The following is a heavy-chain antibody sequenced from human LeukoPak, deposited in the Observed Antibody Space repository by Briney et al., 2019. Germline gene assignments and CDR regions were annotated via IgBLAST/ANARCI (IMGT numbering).Heavy chain of an antibody. D-gene: IGHD3-22*01. J-gene: IGHJ4*02. CDR1: GYTFTGYY. V-gene: IGHV1-2*02. CDR2: INPNSGGT. Sequence: ASVKVSCKASGYTFTGYYMHWVRQALGQGLEWMGWINPNSGGTNYAQKFQGRVTMTRDTSISTAYMELSRLRSDDTAVYYCARDRPPYDSSGYPSDYWGQGTLVTVSS. CDR3: ARDRPPYDSSGYPSDY.